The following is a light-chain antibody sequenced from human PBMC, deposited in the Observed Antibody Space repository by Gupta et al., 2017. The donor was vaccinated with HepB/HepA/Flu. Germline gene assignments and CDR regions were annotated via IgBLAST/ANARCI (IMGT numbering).Light chain of an antibody. J-gene: IGKJ4*01. CDR1: QSVSSN. V-gene: IGKV3-15*01. Sequence: EIVMTQSPATLSVSPGESATLSCRASQSVSSNLAWYQQKPGQAPRLLIYGASTRATGIPARFSGSGSGTEFTLTISSLQSEDFAVYYCQQDNNWPLTFGGGTKVEIK. CDR3: QQDNNWPLT. CDR2: GAS.